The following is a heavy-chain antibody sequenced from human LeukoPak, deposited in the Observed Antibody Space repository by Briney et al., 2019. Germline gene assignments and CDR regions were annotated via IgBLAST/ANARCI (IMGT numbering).Heavy chain of an antibody. CDR3: ARGYWIQLNAFDT. J-gene: IGHJ3*02. V-gene: IGHV4-34*01. CDR2: INHSGST. Sequence: SETLSLTCAVYGGSFSGYYWSWIRQPPGKGLEWIGEINHSGSTNYNPSLKSRVTISVDTSKNQFSLKLSSVTAADTAVYYCARGYWIQLNAFDTWGQGTMVTVSS. D-gene: IGHD5-18*01. CDR1: GGSFSGYY.